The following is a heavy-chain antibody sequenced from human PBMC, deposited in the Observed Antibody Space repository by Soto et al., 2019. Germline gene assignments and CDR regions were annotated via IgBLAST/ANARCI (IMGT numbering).Heavy chain of an antibody. CDR1: GFTFSTYD. J-gene: IGHJ4*02. D-gene: IGHD2-15*01. V-gene: IGHV3-48*02. CDR2: ISGTSPTT. CDR3: ARDRDGDEDFDS. Sequence: EVQLVESGGGLVQPGGSLRLSCAASGFTFSTYDMNWVRQAPGKGLEWISFISGTSPTTSYADSVRGRFTISRDDARNSLYLQMNSLRDDDTAVYDCARDRDGDEDFDSWGQGTLVTVSS.